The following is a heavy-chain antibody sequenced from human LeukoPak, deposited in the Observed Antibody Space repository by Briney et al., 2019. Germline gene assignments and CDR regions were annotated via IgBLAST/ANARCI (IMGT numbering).Heavy chain of an antibody. CDR3: TRRPAEARGVIVDY. J-gene: IGHJ4*02. CDR1: GFTFSGSA. V-gene: IGHV3-73*01. D-gene: IGHD3-10*01. Sequence: GGSLRLSCAASGFTFSGSAMHWVRQASGKGLEWVGRIRSKANSYATAYAASVKGRFTISRDDSKNTAYLQMNSLKTEDTAVYYSTRRPAEARGVIVDYWGQGTLVTVSS. CDR2: IRSKANSYAT.